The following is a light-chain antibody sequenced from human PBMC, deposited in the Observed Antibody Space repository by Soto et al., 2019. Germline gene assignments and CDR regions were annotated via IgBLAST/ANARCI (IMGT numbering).Light chain of an antibody. CDR3: QQYEIFPIT. J-gene: IGKJ5*01. CDR2: DAS. Sequence: DIQMTQSPSSLSASVGDRVTITCQASHDIRKYLNWYQQKPGKAPKLLIYDASNMETGVQSRFTGSGSGTDFTFTISSLQPEDIATYYCQQYEIFPITFGQGTRLES. CDR1: HDIRKY. V-gene: IGKV1-33*01.